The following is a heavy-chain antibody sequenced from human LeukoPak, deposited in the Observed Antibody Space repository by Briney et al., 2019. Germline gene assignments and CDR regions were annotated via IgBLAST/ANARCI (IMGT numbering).Heavy chain of an antibody. CDR2: ISSNGGST. J-gene: IGHJ4*02. Sequence: PGGSLRLSCAASGFTSSSYAMHWVPPAPGKGLEYVSAISSNGGSTYYANSVKGRFTISRDNSKNTLYLQMGSLRAEDMAVYYCARGSSFSMNWGQGTLVTVSS. V-gene: IGHV3-64*01. CDR1: GFTSSSYA. CDR3: ARGSSFSMN. D-gene: IGHD2/OR15-2a*01.